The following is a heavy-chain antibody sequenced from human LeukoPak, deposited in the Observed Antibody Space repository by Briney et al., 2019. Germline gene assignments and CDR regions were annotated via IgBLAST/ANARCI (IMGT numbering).Heavy chain of an antibody. CDR1: GFTFSSYG. CDR3: AKTIEAYCGGGCYSWGLDY. Sequence: GRSLRLSCAASGFTFSSYGMHWVRQAPGKGLEWVAVISYDGSNKYYADSVKGRFTISRDNSKNTLYLQMNSLRAEDTAVYYCAKTIEAYCGGGCYSWGLDYWGQGTLVTVSS. V-gene: IGHV3-30*18. J-gene: IGHJ4*02. D-gene: IGHD2-21*02. CDR2: ISYDGSNK.